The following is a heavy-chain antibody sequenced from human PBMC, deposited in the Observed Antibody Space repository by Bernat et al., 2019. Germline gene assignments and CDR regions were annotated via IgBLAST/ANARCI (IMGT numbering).Heavy chain of an antibody. CDR3: ARHAPERVSPVFDY. J-gene: IGHJ4*02. CDR2: IYYSGST. D-gene: IGHD3-10*01. V-gene: IGHV4-59*08. Sequence: QVQLQESGPGLVKPSETLSLTCTVSGGSISSYYWSWIRQPPGKGLEWIGYIYYSGSTNYNPSLKSRVTISVDTSKNQFSLKLSSVTAADTAVYYCARHAPERVSPVFDYWGQGTLVTVSS. CDR1: GGSISSYY.